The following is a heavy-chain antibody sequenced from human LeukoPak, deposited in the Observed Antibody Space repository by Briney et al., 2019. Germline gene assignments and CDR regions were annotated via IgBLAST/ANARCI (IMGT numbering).Heavy chain of an antibody. CDR3: ARVGYCSGGSCFYYYYGMDV. Sequence: SETLSLTCTVSGGSISSSSYYWGWIRQPPGKGLEWIGSIYYSGSTYYNPSLKSRVTISVDTSKNQFSLKLSSVTAEDTAVYYCARVGYCSGGSCFYYYYGMDVWGQGTTVTVSS. J-gene: IGHJ6*02. CDR2: IYYSGST. D-gene: IGHD2-15*01. V-gene: IGHV4-39*01. CDR1: GGSISSSSYY.